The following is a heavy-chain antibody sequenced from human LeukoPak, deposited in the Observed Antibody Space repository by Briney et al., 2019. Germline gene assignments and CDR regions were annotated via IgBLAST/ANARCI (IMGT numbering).Heavy chain of an antibody. CDR1: GYTFTGYY. D-gene: IGHD2-8*01. Sequence: ASVKVSCKASGYTFTGYYIHWVREAPGQGLEWMGWINPNSGGTNYAQKFQSRVTMTRDTSISTAYMELSRLRSDDTAVYYCARVVSYLFDPWGQGTLVTVSS. CDR3: ARVVSYLFDP. CDR2: INPNSGGT. J-gene: IGHJ5*02. V-gene: IGHV1-2*02.